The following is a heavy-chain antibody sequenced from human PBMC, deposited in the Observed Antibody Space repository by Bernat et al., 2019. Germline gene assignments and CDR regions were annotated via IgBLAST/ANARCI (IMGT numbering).Heavy chain of an antibody. CDR1: GGSISSHY. CDR2: ISYSGST. D-gene: IGHD1-7*01. J-gene: IGHJ5*02. Sequence: QVLLQGSGPGRVEPSETLSLTCTVSGGSISSHYWSWIRQPPGKGLEWIGYISYSGSTYYNPSLKSRVTISVDTSKNQFSLKLSSVTAADTAVYYCARLLELLGDWFDPWGQGTLVTVSS. CDR3: ARLLELLGDWFDP. V-gene: IGHV4-59*04.